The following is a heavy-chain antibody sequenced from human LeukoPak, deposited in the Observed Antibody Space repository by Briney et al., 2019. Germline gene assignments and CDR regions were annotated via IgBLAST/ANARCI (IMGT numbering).Heavy chain of an antibody. V-gene: IGHV1-8*01. CDR1: GYTFTSYD. Sequence: GASVKVSCKASGYTFTSYDINWVRQATGQGLEWMGWMNPNSGNTGYAQKFQGRVTMTRNTSISTAYMELSSPRSEDTAVYYCAVAATPNYYYYYHMDVWGKGTTVTVSS. CDR3: AVAATPNYYYYYHMDV. D-gene: IGHD2-15*01. CDR2: MNPNSGNT. J-gene: IGHJ6*03.